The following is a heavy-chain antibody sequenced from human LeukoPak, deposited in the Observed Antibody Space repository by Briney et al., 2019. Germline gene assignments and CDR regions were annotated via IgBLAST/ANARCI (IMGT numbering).Heavy chain of an antibody. V-gene: IGHV3-21*01. J-gene: IGHJ4*02. CDR2: ISSSSSYI. Sequence: GGSLRLSCAASGFTFSSYSMNWVRQAPGKGLEWVSSISSSSSYIYYADSVKGRFTISRDNAKNSLHLRMNSLRAEDTAVYYCARDYGDYVSGPYYFDYWGQGTLVTVSS. D-gene: IGHD4-17*01. CDR3: ARDYGDYVSGPYYFDY. CDR1: GFTFSSYS.